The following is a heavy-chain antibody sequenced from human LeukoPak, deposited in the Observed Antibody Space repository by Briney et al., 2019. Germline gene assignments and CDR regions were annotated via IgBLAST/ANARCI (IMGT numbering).Heavy chain of an antibody. J-gene: IGHJ6*03. CDR2: IIPIFGTA. D-gene: IGHD1-26*01. Sequence: ASVKVSCEASGGTFSSYAISWVRQAPGQGLEWMGGIIPIFGTANYAQKFQGRVTITTDESTSTAYMELSSLRSEDTAVYYCARAEVLGGGSYAIHSYYYYMDVWGKGTTVTVSS. V-gene: IGHV1-69*05. CDR1: GGTFSSYA. CDR3: ARAEVLGGGSYAIHSYYYYMDV.